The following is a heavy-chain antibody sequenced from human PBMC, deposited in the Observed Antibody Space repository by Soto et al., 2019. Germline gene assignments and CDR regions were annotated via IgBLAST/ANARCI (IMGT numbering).Heavy chain of an antibody. CDR2: LDAEDGET. CDR3: ATLPRTIERTPAAIWSFDS. V-gene: IGHV1-24*01. CDR1: GYSLSDLS. D-gene: IGHD2-2*01. J-gene: IGHJ4*02. Sequence: ASVKVSCKVSGYSLSDLSIHWVRQAPGKGLEWMGGLDAEDGETIYAQKLQGRGTMTEDTSTDTAYMELSSLTSEDTAMYYCATLPRTIERTPAAIWSFDSWGQGTLVAVSS.